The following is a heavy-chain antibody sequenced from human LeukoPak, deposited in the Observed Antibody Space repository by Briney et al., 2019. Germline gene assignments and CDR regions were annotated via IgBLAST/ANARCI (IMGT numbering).Heavy chain of an antibody. V-gene: IGHV1-69*13. CDR2: IIPIFGTA. D-gene: IGHD2-2*01. Sequence: SVKVSCKASGGTFSSYAISWVRQAPGQGLEWMGGIIPIFGTAIYAQKFQGRVTITADESTSTAYMELSSLRSEDTAVYYCARGVSTSPHANWFDPWGQGTLVTVSS. CDR1: GGTFSSYA. J-gene: IGHJ5*02. CDR3: ARGVSTSPHANWFDP.